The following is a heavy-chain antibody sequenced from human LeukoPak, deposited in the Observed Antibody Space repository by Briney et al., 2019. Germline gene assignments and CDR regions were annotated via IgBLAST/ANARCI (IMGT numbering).Heavy chain of an antibody. CDR1: GSTFSGSA. D-gene: IGHD5-18*01. Sequence: GGSLRLSCAVSGSTFSGSAMHGVRQASGKGLEWVGRIRSKANNYATAFAASVKGRFTISRDDSKNTAYLQMNSLKAEDTAVYYCARPGPSVDTAMVAWGQGTLVTVSS. V-gene: IGHV3-73*01. CDR2: IRSKANNYAT. CDR3: ARPGPSVDTAMVA. J-gene: IGHJ5*02.